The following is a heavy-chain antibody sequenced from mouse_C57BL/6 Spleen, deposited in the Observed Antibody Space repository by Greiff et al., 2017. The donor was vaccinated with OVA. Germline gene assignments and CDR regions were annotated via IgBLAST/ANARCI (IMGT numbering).Heavy chain of an antibody. V-gene: IGHV1-81*01. Sequence: VMLVESGAELARPGASVKLSCKASGYTFTSYGISWVKQRTGQGLEWIGEIYPRSGSTSYNEKFKGKATLTADKSSSTAYMELRSLTSEDSAVYVWASSQVITTVVDRWYFDVWGTGTTVTVSA. CDR1: GYTFTSYG. J-gene: IGHJ1*03. CDR3: ASSQVITTVVDRWYFDV. D-gene: IGHD1-1*01. CDR2: IYPRSGST.